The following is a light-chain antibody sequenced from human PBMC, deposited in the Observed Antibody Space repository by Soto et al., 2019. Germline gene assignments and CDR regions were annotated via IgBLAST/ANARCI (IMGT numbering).Light chain of an antibody. CDR3: QQSYSTPRLT. Sequence: DIQFTQSPSSLSASVGDRVTITCRASQSISSYLNWYQQKPGKAPKLLIYAASSLQSGVPSRFSGSGSGTDFTLTISSLQPEDFATYYCQQSYSTPRLTFGGGTKVDIK. J-gene: IGKJ4*01. CDR1: QSISSY. V-gene: IGKV1-39*01. CDR2: AAS.